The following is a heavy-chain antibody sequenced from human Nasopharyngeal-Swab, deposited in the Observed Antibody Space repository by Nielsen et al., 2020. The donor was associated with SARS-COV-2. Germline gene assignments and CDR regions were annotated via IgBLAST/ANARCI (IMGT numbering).Heavy chain of an antibody. CDR1: GFTFSSYS. V-gene: IGHV3-21*04. CDR2: ISSSSSYI. CDR3: ARSTYGDADDAFDI. D-gene: IGHD4-17*01. Sequence: GGSLRLSCAASGFTFSSYSMNWVRQAPGKGLEWVSSISSSSSYIYYADSVKGRFTISRDNAKNSLYLQMNSLRAEDTAVYYCARSTYGDADDAFDIWGQGTMVTVSS. J-gene: IGHJ3*02.